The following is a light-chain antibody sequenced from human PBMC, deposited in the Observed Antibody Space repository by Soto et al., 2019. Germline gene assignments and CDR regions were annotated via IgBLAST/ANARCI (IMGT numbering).Light chain of an antibody. CDR3: SSYAGSNNVV. CDR1: SSDVGGYNY. J-gene: IGLJ2*01. CDR2: EVT. V-gene: IGLV2-8*01. Sequence: QSALSQPPSASGSPGQSVTISCTGTSSDVGGYNYVSWYQHHPGKAPKLMIYEVTKRPSGVPDRFSGSKFGNTASLTVSGLQAEDDSDYYCSSYAGSNNVVFGGGTKLTVL.